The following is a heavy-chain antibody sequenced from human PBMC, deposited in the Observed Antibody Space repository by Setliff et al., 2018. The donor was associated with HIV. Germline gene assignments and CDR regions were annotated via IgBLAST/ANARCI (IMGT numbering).Heavy chain of an antibody. CDR3: ARGKKGIQLWSPRGFYFDY. V-gene: IGHV4-34*01. CDR1: GGSFSGYY. D-gene: IGHD5-18*01. Sequence: SETLSLTCAVYGGSFSGYYWSWIRQPPGKGLEWIGSIYYRGSTYYNPSLKSRVTTSVDTSKNQFSLKLSSVTAADTAAYYCARGKKGIQLWSPRGFYFDYWGQGTLVTVSS. CDR2: IYYRGST. J-gene: IGHJ4*02.